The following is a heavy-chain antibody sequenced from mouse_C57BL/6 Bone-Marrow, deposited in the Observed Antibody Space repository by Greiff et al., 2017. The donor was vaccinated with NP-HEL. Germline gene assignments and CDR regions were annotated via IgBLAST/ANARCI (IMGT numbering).Heavy chain of an antibody. CDR1: GFTFSSYG. D-gene: IGHD1-1*01. V-gene: IGHV5-6*01. Sequence: DVQLVESGGDLVKPGGSLKLSCAASGFTFSSYGMSWVRQTPDKRLEWVATISSGGSYTYYPDSVKGRFTISRDNAKNTLYLQMSRLKSEDTAMYYCARQGLLRFLYFDVWGTGTTVTVSS. CDR2: ISSGGSYT. CDR3: ARQGLLRFLYFDV. J-gene: IGHJ1*03.